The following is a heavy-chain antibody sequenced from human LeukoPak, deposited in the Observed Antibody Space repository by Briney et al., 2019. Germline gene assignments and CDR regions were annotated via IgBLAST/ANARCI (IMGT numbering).Heavy chain of an antibody. CDR1: GFTFSNAW. D-gene: IGHD4-17*01. CDR3: ATLTTVSNPFDY. CDR2: IRRKSDGGTA. J-gene: IGHJ4*02. Sequence: GGSLRLSCAASGFTFSNAWMSWVRQAPGKGLEWVGRIRRKSDGGTADYAAPVKGRFTISRDDSKNTLYLQMNSLKTEDTAVYYCATLTTVSNPFDYWGQGTLVTVS. V-gene: IGHV3-15*01.